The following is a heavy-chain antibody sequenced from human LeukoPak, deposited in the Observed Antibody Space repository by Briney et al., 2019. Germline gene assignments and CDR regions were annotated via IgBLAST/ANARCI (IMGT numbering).Heavy chain of an antibody. CDR1: GGSISRYV. Sequence: KSARLLSFTCTASGGSISRYVWSWLRKNTGKGLEWIGYIYYSGSTNYNPSLKSRVTISVDTSKNQFSLKLSSVTAADTAVYYCARHEILFDWLDVGAFDIWGQGTMVTVSS. CDR2: IYYSGST. CDR3: ARHEILFDWLDVGAFDI. J-gene: IGHJ3*02. V-gene: IGHV4-59*08. D-gene: IGHD3-9*01.